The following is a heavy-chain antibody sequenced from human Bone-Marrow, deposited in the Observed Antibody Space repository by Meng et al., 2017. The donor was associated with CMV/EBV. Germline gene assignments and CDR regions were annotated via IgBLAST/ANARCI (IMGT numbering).Heavy chain of an antibody. Sequence: ASVKVSCKVSGYTLTELSMHWVRQAPGKGLEWMGWINPNSGGTNYAQKFQGRVTMTRDTSISTAYMELSRLRSDDTAVYYCARALIRGVRNHYWGQGTLVTVSS. CDR1: GYTLTELS. CDR3: ARALIRGVRNHY. D-gene: IGHD3-10*01. V-gene: IGHV1-2*02. CDR2: INPNSGGT. J-gene: IGHJ4*02.